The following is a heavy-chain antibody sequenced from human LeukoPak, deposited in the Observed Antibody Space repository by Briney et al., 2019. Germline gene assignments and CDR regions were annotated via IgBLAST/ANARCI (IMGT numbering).Heavy chain of an antibody. D-gene: IGHD1/OR15-1a*01. V-gene: IGHV3-30-3*01. CDR1: GFTFSTYP. J-gene: IGHJ4*02. Sequence: PGGSLRLSCAASGFTFSTYPMHWVRQAPGKGLEWVAVMSFDGDSEYYSDSVRGRFTVSRDNAKSTLYLQMNSLRAEDTAVYYCARAGNIRFDYWGQGTLVTVSS. CDR3: ARAGNIRFDY. CDR2: MSFDGDSE.